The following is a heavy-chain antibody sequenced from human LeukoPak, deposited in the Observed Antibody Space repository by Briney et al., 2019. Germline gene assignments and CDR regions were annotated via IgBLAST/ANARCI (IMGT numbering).Heavy chain of an antibody. CDR3: ARLYFDFWSGYPDY. CDR2: ISYSGNT. D-gene: IGHD3-3*01. CDR1: GGSISTHDNY. V-gene: IGHV4-39*02. Sequence: SETLSLTCTVSGGSISTHDNYWGWIRQPPGKGLEWIGSISYSGNTHYSPSFQSRVTVSVDTSRNNFSLKLSSVTAADTAVYYCARLYFDFWSGYPDYWGQGTLVTVSS. J-gene: IGHJ4*02.